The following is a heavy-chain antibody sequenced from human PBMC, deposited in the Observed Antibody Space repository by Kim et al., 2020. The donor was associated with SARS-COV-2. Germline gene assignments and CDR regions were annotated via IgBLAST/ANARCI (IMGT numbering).Heavy chain of an antibody. CDR3: ARVGPYSSGWYLGPDY. D-gene: IGHD6-19*01. J-gene: IGHJ4*02. V-gene: IGHV1-3*01. Sequence: KFQGRVTITRDTSASTAYMELSSLRSEDTAVYYCARVGPYSSGWYLGPDYWGQGTLVTVSS.